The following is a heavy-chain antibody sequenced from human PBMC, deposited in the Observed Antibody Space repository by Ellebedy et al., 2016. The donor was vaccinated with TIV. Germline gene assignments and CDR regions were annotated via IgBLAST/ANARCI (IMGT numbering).Heavy chain of an antibody. V-gene: IGHV4-34*01. CDR3: ARRPLPVIYYYYYGMDV. CDR2: INHSGST. D-gene: IGHD2-21*01. J-gene: IGHJ6*02. CDR1: GGSFSGYY. Sequence: MPSETLSLTCAVYGGSFSGYYWSWIRQPPGKGLEWIGEINHSGSTNYNPSLKSRVTISVDTSKNQFSLKLSSVTAADTAVYYCARRPLPVIYYYYYGMDVWGQGTTVTVSS.